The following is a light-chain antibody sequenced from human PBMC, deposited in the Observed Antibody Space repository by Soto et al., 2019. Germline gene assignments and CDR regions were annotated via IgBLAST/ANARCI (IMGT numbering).Light chain of an antibody. J-gene: IGKJ5*01. CDR2: GAS. V-gene: IGKV3-15*01. Sequence: EIVMTQSPATLSVSPGERATLSCRASQNIISNLAWYQHKPGQAPRLLIYGASTRATGLPARFSGSGSGTEFTLTISRLEPEDFAVYFCQQYGNSPPGTFGQGTRLEIK. CDR3: QQYGNSPPGT. CDR1: QNIISN.